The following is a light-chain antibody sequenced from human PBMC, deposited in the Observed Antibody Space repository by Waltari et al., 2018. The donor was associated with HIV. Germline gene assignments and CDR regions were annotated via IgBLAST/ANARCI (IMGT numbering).Light chain of an antibody. CDR1: QSISSN. J-gene: IGKJ3*01. Sequence: DIQMTQSPSSLSASLGDRVIMTCRASQSISSNLNWFQQRPGKAPKLLIYAASSLQSGVPSRFSGSGSGTDFTLTISSLQPEDFATYFCQQSYSTPLTFGPGTKVEIK. V-gene: IGKV1-39*01. CDR3: QQSYSTPLT. CDR2: AAS.